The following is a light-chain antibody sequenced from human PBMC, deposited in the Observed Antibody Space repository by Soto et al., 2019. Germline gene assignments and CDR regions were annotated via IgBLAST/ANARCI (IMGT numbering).Light chain of an antibody. CDR3: SSYTSSSTLV. CDR1: SSDVGGYNY. Sequence: QSALTQPASVSGSPGQSITISCTGTSSDVGGYNYVSWYQQHPGKAPKLMIYEVSNRPSGGSNRFSGSKSGNTASQSISGLQAEDEADYYCSSYTSSSTLVFGGGTKLTVL. CDR2: EVS. J-gene: IGLJ2*01. V-gene: IGLV2-14*01.